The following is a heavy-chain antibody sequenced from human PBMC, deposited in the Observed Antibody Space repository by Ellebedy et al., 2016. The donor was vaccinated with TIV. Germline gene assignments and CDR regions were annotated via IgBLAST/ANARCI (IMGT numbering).Heavy chain of an antibody. J-gene: IGHJ5*01. V-gene: IGHV3-9*01. D-gene: IGHD3-10*01. Sequence: GGSLRLSCAASGFTFDDFAMHWVRQAPGKGLEWVSGISWDSNYIGYADSVKGRFTISRDNAEKSLFLQMNSLRAEDTALYYCARGDYHGSGAHADSWGQGTLVTVSS. CDR2: ISWDSNYI. CDR1: GFTFDDFA. CDR3: ARGDYHGSGAHADS.